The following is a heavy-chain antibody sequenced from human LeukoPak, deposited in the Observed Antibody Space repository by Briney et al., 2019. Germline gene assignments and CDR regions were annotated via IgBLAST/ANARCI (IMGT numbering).Heavy chain of an antibody. V-gene: IGHV3-23*01. CDR1: GFTFSSYA. J-gene: IGHJ4*02. Sequence: PGGSLRLSCAASGFTFSSYAMSWVRQAPGKGLEWVSAISGSGGSTYYADSVKGRFTISRDNSKNTLYLQMNSLRAEDTAVYYCANDLRLLASPRYYDFWSGYYSDYWGQGTLVTVSS. CDR2: ISGSGGST. CDR3: ANDLRLLASPRYYDFWSGYYSDY. D-gene: IGHD3-3*01.